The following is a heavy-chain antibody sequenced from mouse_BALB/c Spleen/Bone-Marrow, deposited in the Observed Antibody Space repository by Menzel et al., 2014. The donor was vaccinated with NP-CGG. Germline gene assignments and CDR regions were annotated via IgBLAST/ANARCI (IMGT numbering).Heavy chain of an antibody. CDR2: INPYNGDS. D-gene: IGHD1-1*01. CDR3: ARVTTDWYFDV. Sequence: EVKLQESGPELVKPGASVKISCKASGYSFTGYFMNWVIQSHGKSLEWIGRINPYNGDSFYNQKFKGKATLTVDKSSSTAHMELRSLASEDPAVYYCARVTTDWYFDVWGAGTTVTVSP. CDR1: GYSFTGYF. V-gene: IGHV1-20*02. J-gene: IGHJ1*01.